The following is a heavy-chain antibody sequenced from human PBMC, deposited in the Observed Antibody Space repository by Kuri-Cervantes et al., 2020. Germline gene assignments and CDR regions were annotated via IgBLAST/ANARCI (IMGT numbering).Heavy chain of an antibody. J-gene: IGHJ3*02. Sequence: ETLSLTCAASGFTFSNAWMSWVRQAPGKGLEWVGRIKSKTDGGTTDYAAPVKGRFTIPRDDSKNTLYQQMNSLKTEDTAVYYCARSTSGYDDDAFDIWGQGTMVTVSS. D-gene: IGHD5-12*01. V-gene: IGHV3-15*01. CDR1: GFTFSNAW. CDR3: ARSTSGYDDDAFDI. CDR2: IKSKTDGGTT.